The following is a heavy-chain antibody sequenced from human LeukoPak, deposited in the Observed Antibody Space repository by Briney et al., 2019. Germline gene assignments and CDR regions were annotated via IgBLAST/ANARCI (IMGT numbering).Heavy chain of an antibody. CDR2: IYTSGST. V-gene: IGHV4-61*02. CDR3: AREVGAARPGAFDI. J-gene: IGHJ3*02. Sequence: SETLSLTCTVSGGSISSSSYYWSWIRQPAGKGLEWIGRIYTSGSTNYNPSLKSRVTMSVDTSKNQFSLKLSSVTAADTAVYYCAREVGAARPGAFDIWGQGTMVTVSS. CDR1: GGSISSSSYY. D-gene: IGHD6-6*01.